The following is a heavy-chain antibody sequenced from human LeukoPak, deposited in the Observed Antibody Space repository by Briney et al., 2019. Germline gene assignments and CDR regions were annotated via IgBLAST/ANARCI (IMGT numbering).Heavy chain of an antibody. D-gene: IGHD2-21*02. Sequence: GGSLRLSCAASGFTFSNYAMSWVRQAPGKGLEWVSVISGSGDTTYYADSVKGRFTISRDNSKNTLYLQTNSLRAGDTAVYYCANLWVTGMDNWGQGTLVTVSS. CDR1: GFTFSNYA. CDR3: ANLWVTGMDN. CDR2: ISGSGDTT. J-gene: IGHJ4*02. V-gene: IGHV3-23*01.